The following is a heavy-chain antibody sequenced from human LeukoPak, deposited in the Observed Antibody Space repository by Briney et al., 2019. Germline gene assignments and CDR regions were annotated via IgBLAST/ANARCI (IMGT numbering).Heavy chain of an antibody. CDR3: ARGSYYYDRSDYSGRFQY. CDR1: GYTFTSYY. D-gene: IGHD3-22*01. J-gene: IGHJ1*01. CDR2: MNPNSGNT. V-gene: IGHV1-8*02. Sequence: ASAKVSCKASGYTFTSYYMHWVRQAPGQGLEWMGWMNPNSGNTGYAQKFQGRVTMTRNTSISTAYMELSSLRSEDTAVYYCARGSYYYDRSDYSGRFQYWGQGTLVTVSS.